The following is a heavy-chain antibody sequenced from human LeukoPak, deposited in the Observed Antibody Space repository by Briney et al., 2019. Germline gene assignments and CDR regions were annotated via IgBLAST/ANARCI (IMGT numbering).Heavy chain of an antibody. D-gene: IGHD3-22*01. CDR1: GGTFSSYA. J-gene: IGHJ4*02. V-gene: IGHV1-69*04. CDR3: ARDNSGFSDFGDY. Sequence: SVKVSCKASGGTFSSYAISWVRQAPGQGLEWMGRIIPILGIANYAQKFQGRVTITADKSTSAAYMELSSLRSEDTAVYYCARDNSGFSDFGDYWGQGTLVTVSS. CDR2: IIPILGIA.